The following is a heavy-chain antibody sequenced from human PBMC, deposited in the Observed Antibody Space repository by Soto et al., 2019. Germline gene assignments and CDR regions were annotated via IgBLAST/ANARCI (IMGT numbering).Heavy chain of an antibody. CDR3: AREGYYDYIWGSYRYNYFDY. CDR1: GFTFSSYA. V-gene: IGHV3-23*01. CDR2: ISGSGGST. D-gene: IGHD3-16*02. J-gene: IGHJ4*02. Sequence: GGSLRLSCAASGFTFSSYAMSWVRQAPGKGLEWVSAISGSGGSTYYADSVKGRFTISRDNSKNTLYLQMNSLRAEDTAVYYCAREGYYDYIWGSYRYNYFDYWGQGTLVTVSS.